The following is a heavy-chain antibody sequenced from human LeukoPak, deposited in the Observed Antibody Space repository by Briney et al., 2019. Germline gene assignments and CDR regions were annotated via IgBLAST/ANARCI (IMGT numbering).Heavy chain of an antibody. Sequence: GGSLRLSCAASGFTFSSYAMSWVRQAPGKGLEWVANIKQDGSEKYYVDSVKGRFTISRDNAKNSLYLQMNSLRAEDTAVYYCARVPSSGWYGTHFDYWGQGTLVTVSS. D-gene: IGHD6-19*01. V-gene: IGHV3-7*01. CDR1: GFTFSSYA. CDR3: ARVPSSGWYGTHFDY. J-gene: IGHJ4*02. CDR2: IKQDGSEK.